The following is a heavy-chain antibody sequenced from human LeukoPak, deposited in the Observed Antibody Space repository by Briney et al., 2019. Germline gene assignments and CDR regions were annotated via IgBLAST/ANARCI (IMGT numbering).Heavy chain of an antibody. CDR2: IRYDGSNK. CDR3: AKDSRSLDAFDI. Sequence: GGSLRLSCAASGFTFSNAWMSWVRQAPGKGLEWVAFIRYDGSNKYYADSVKGRFTISRDNSKNTLYLQMNSLRAEDTAVYYCAKDSRSLDAFDIWGQGTMVTVSS. J-gene: IGHJ3*02. CDR1: GFTFSNAW. V-gene: IGHV3-30*02.